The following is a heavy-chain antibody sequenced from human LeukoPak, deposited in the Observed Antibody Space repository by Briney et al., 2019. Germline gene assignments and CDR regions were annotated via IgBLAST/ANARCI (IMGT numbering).Heavy chain of an antibody. CDR1: GFTFSTYS. Sequence: TGGSLRLSCAASGFTFSTYSMHWVRQAPGKGLEYVSAIHSSGSSTYYADSVKGRFTISRDNSKNTLWLQMGSLRAEDMAMYYCAREIDRYGMDVWGQGTTVTVSS. D-gene: IGHD2/OR15-2a*01. CDR2: IHSSGSST. CDR3: AREIDRYGMDV. J-gene: IGHJ6*02. V-gene: IGHV3-64*02.